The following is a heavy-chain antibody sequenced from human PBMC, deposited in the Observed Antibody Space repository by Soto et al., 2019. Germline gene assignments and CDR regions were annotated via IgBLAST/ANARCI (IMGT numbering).Heavy chain of an antibody. D-gene: IGHD3-22*01. CDR1: GGSFSGYY. CDR2: INHSGST. J-gene: IGHJ4*02. Sequence: SETLSLTCAIYGGSFSGYYWSWIRQPPGKGLEWIGEINHSGSTNYNPSLKSRVTISVDTSKNQFSLKLSSVTAADTAVYYCARGGSRYDSSGHKFDYWGQGTLVTVSS. V-gene: IGHV4-34*01. CDR3: ARGGSRYDSSGHKFDY.